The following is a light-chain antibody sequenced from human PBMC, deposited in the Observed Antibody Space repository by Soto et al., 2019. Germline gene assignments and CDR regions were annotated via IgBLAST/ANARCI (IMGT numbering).Light chain of an antibody. CDR2: AAS. CDR1: QGISSY. CDR3: QQLNSYPLT. Sequence: DIQMNQSPFSLSASVGDRVTITCRASQGISSYLAWYQQKPGKAPKLLIYAASTLQSGVPSRFSGSGSGTEFTLTISSLQPEDFATYYCQQLNSYPLTFGGGTKVDIK. V-gene: IGKV1-9*01. J-gene: IGKJ4*01.